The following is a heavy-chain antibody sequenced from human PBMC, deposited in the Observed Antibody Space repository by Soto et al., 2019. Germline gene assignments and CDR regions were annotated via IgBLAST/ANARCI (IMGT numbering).Heavy chain of an antibody. CDR3: ARDFLGQ. Sequence: GSLRLACAAAGFTFSSYDMHWVRQAPGKGLEWVAVISYDGSNKYYADSVKGRFTISRDNSKNTLYLQMNCLRAEDTAVYYCARDFLGQWGQGTLVTVSS. V-gene: IGHV3-30-3*01. CDR1: GFTFSSYD. J-gene: IGHJ4*02. CDR2: ISYDGSNK.